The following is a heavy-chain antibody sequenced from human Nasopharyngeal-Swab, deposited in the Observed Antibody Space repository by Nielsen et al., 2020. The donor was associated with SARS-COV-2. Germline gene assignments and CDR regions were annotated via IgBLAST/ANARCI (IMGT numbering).Heavy chain of an antibody. CDR3: ARVVWLQSHYYFDY. CDR2: IYHSGST. D-gene: IGHD5-24*01. J-gene: IGHJ4*02. V-gene: IGHV4-38-2*02. Sequence: WIRQPPGKGLEWIGSIYHSGSTYYNPSLKSHVTISVDTSKNQFSLKLSLVTAADTAVYYCARVVWLQSHYYFDYWGQGTLVTVSS.